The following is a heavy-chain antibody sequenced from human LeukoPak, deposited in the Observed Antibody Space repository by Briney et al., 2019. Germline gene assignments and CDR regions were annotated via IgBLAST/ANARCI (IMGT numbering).Heavy chain of an antibody. J-gene: IGHJ4*02. CDR1: GVSISSGGYS. V-gene: IGHV4-30-2*01. CDR2: IYRSGST. Sequence: SQTLSLTCAVSGVSISSGGYSWSWIRQPPGKGLEWIGCIYRSGSTYDNPSLKSRVIISVDRSKKQFSLKLSYVTAADTAVYYCARARKRSGYSSGWYEDSTTWFDYWGQGTLVTVSS. D-gene: IGHD6-19*01. CDR3: ARARKRSGYSSGWYEDSTTWFDY.